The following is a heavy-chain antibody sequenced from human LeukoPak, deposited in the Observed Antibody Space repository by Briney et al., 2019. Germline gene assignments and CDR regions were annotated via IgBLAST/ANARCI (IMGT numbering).Heavy chain of an antibody. D-gene: IGHD1-1*01. V-gene: IGHV1-46*01. CDR2: INPSGGST. CDR3: ARGSPRTGTTGRYYYYMDV. J-gene: IGHJ6*03. CDR1: GYTFTSYY. Sequence: ASVKVSCKASGYTFTSYYMHWVRQAPGQGLEWMGIINPSGGSTSYAQKFQGRVTMTRDMSASTAYMELSRLRSDDTAVYYCARGSPRTGTTGRYYYYMDVWGKGTTVTVSS.